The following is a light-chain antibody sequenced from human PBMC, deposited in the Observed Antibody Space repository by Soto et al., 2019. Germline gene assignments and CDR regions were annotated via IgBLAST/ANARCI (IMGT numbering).Light chain of an antibody. CDR2: QVS. J-gene: IGKJ1*01. V-gene: IGKV2-30*02. CDR1: QSLVHRDGNTY. Sequence: DVVMTQSPLSLPVTLGQPASISCRSSQSLVHRDGNTYLIWFHQRPGQSPRRLIYQVSNRDSGVPDRFSGSGSGTDFTLKISRVDAEDVGVYYCMQGTHWPRTFGQGTKVAIK. CDR3: MQGTHWPRT.